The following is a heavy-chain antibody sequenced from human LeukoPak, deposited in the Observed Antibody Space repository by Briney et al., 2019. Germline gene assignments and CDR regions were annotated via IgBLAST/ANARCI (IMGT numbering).Heavy chain of an antibody. V-gene: IGHV4-4*07. Sequence: SETLSLTCTVSGGSISSYYWSWIRQPAGKRLEWIGRIYTSGSTNYNPSLKSRVTMSVDTSKNQFSLKLSSVTAADTAVYYCARAMYYYDSSGYTPDAFDIWGQGTMVTVSS. CDR1: GGSISSYY. CDR3: ARAMYYYDSSGYTPDAFDI. CDR2: IYTSGST. J-gene: IGHJ3*02. D-gene: IGHD3-22*01.